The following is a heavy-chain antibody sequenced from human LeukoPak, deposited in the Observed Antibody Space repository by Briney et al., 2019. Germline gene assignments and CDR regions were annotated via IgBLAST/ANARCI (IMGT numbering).Heavy chain of an antibody. J-gene: IGHJ4*02. CDR3: ARDQHYGSYLRENDY. D-gene: IGHD1-26*01. V-gene: IGHV3-21*04. CDR2: ISSSSYI. CDR1: GFTFSSYS. Sequence: PGGSLRLSCAASGFTFSSYSMNWVRQAPGKGLEWVSSISSSSYIYYADSVKGRFTISRDNAKNSLYLQMNSLRAEDTAVYYCARDQHYGSYLRENDYWGQGTLVTVSS.